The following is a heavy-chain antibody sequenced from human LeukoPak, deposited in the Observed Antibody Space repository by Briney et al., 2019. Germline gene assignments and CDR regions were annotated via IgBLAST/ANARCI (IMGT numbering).Heavy chain of an antibody. CDR2: INSDVSTT. J-gene: IGHJ4*02. CDR3: ARARYRYGFAIDF. CDR1: GFTFSSYW. D-gene: IGHD5-18*01. V-gene: IGHV3-74*01. Sequence: GGSLRLSCAASGFTFSSYWMHWVRQAPGKGLMWVSRINSDVSTTTYADSVKGRFTISRDNAKNTLYLQMNSLRAEDTAVYYCARARYRYGFAIDFWGQGALVTVSS.